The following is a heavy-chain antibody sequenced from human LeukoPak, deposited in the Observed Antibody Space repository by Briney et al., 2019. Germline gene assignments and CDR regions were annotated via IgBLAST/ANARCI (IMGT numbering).Heavy chain of an antibody. J-gene: IGHJ4*02. CDR3: AREIVGAIDY. CDR1: GGTFSSYA. Sequence: GASVKLSCKASGGTFSSYAISWVRQPPGQGLEWMGGIIPIFGTANYAQKFQGRVTITTDESTSTAYMELSSLRSEDTGVYYCAREIVGAIDYWGQGTLVTVSS. V-gene: IGHV1-69*05. D-gene: IGHD1-26*01. CDR2: IIPIFGTA.